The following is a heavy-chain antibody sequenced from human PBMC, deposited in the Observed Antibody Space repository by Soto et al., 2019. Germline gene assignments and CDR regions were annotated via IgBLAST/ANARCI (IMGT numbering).Heavy chain of an antibody. V-gene: IGHV4-4*02. CDR2: IYHSGST. CDR1: GGSISSSNW. Sequence: SETLSLTCAVSGGSISSSNWWSWVRQPPGKGLEWIGEIYHSGSTNYNPSLKSRVTISVDKSKNQFSLKLSSVTAADTAVYYCARGGTGSGWYLVWWFDPWGQGTLVTVS. J-gene: IGHJ5*02. CDR3: ARGGTGSGWYLVWWFDP. D-gene: IGHD6-19*01.